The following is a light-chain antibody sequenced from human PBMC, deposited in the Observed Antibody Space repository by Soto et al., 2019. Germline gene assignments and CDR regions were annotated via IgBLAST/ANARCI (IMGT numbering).Light chain of an antibody. CDR3: QQYGNSRT. J-gene: IGKJ1*01. Sequence: EIVLTQSPGTLSLSPGERATLSCRASQSVSSSYLAWYQQKPGQAPRLLIYGASSRATGILDRFSGSGSGTDFTLTISRLEPEDFAVYYCQQYGNSRTFGQGTKVEIK. CDR2: GAS. V-gene: IGKV3-20*01. CDR1: QSVSSSY.